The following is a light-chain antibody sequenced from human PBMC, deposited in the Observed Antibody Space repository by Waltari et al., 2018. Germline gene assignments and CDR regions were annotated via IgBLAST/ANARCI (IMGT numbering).Light chain of an antibody. Sequence: SYVLTQPPSFSVAPGQTARITCGGTKIGSKSVHWYQQKPGQAPVLVLFYDSDRPSGSPERFSGSNAGDTATLTINRVEAGDEADYYCQVWDSSSEHVIFGGGTQLTVL. CDR2: YDS. CDR1: KIGSKS. CDR3: QVWDSSSEHVI. V-gene: IGLV3-21*04. J-gene: IGLJ2*01.